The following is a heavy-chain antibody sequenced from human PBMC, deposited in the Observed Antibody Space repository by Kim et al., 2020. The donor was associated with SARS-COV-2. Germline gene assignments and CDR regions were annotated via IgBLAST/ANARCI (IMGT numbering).Heavy chain of an antibody. CDR1: GYTFTSSD. CDR2: MNPKSGDT. J-gene: IGHJ5*02. Sequence: ASVKVSCQASGYTFTSSDINWVRQATGQGLEWMGWMNPKSGDTGFSQKFQGRVTLTRNTSINTAYMDPSSLRSDDTAVYYCARSRGSVMAVYFDPWGQGTLVSVSS. CDR3: ARSRGSVMAVYFDP. D-gene: IGHD2-21*01. V-gene: IGHV1-8*01.